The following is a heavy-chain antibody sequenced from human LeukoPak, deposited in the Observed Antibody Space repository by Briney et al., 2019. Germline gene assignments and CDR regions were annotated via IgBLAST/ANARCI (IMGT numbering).Heavy chain of an antibody. Sequence: GGSLRLSCTASGFTFSSYTMTWVRQAPGKGLKWGSTSTTGDGNTYYADSVKGRFTVSRDDSKNTLYLQMNSLRAEDPAVYYCAKDGGLWVSAHWGDSWGRGTLVTVSS. D-gene: IGHD7-27*01. CDR3: AKDGGLWVSAHWGDS. J-gene: IGHJ4*02. CDR1: GFTFSSYT. V-gene: IGHV3-23*01. CDR2: STTGDGNT.